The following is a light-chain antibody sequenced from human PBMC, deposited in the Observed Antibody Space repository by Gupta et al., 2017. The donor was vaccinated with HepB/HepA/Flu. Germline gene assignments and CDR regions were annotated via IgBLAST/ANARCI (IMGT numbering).Light chain of an antibody. CDR3: QTWGSGIGYA. CDR2: VNSDGSH. Sequence: QLVLTQSPSASASLGASVTLTCTLSSGNSSYAIAWHQQQPEKGPRYVMKVNSDGSHTKGDGIPDRFSGSSSGAERYLTISSLQSEDEPDYYCQTWGSGIGYAFGTGTKVTVL. CDR1: SGNSSYA. V-gene: IGLV4-69*01. J-gene: IGLJ1*01.